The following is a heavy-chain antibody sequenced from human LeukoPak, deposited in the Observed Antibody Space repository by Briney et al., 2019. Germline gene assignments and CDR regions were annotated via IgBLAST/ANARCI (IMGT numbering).Heavy chain of an antibody. J-gene: IGHJ4*02. V-gene: IGHV3-7*01. Sequence: PGGSLRLSCAASGFTFGSYWMSWVSQAPGKGLEWVANIKQDGSEKYYVDSVKGRFTISRDNAKNSLYLQMNSLRAEDTAVYYCARLKKERFGELFSRLTSTPRYYFDYWGQGTLVTVSS. D-gene: IGHD3-10*01. CDR3: ARLKKERFGELFSRLTSTPRYYFDY. CDR1: GFTFGSYW. CDR2: IKQDGSEK.